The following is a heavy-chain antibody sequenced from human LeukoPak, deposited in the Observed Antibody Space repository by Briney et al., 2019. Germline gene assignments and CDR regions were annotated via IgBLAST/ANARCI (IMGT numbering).Heavy chain of an antibody. V-gene: IGHV1-46*01. Sequence: VASVKVSCKASGYTFTSYYMHWVRQAPGQGLEWMGIINPSGGSTSYAQKFQGRVTMTRDTSTSTVYMELSSLRSEDTAVYYCARVRYDYVWGSYRLLGWFDPWGQGTLVTVSS. CDR3: ARVRYDYVWGSYRLLGWFDP. D-gene: IGHD3-16*02. CDR2: INPSGGST. CDR1: GYTFTSYY. J-gene: IGHJ5*02.